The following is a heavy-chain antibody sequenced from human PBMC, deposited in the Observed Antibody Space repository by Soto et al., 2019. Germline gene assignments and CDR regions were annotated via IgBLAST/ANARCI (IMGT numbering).Heavy chain of an antibody. CDR2: MNPNSGNT. J-gene: IGHJ4*02. V-gene: IGHV1-8*01. D-gene: IGHD4-17*01. CDR3: ARHDYGGNSY. Sequence: QVQLVQSGAEVKKPGASVKVSCKASGYTFTSYDINWVRQATGQGLEWMGWMNPNSGNTGYAQKIQGRGTMTRNTTISTASMALSSLRPEDTAAYYCARHDYGGNSYWGQGTLVTVSS. CDR1: GYTFTSYD.